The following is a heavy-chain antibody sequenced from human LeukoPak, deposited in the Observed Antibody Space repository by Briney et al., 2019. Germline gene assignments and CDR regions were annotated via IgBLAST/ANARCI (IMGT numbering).Heavy chain of an antibody. V-gene: IGHV1-2*06. CDR1: GYTFTGYY. CDR2: LNPNSGGT. Sequence: ASVKVSFKASGYTFTGYYMHWVRQAPGQGLEWMGRLNPNSGGTNYAQKFQGRVTMTRDTSISTAYMELSRLRSDDTAVYYCARGRDSGSYFPLDAFDIWGQGTMVTVSS. J-gene: IGHJ3*02. CDR3: ARGRDSGSYFPLDAFDI. D-gene: IGHD1-26*01.